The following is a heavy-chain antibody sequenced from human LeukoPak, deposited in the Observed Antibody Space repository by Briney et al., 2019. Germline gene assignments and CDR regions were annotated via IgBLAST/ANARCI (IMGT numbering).Heavy chain of an antibody. CDR2: INWNGGST. Sequence: GGSLRLSCAASGFTFDDYGMSWVRQAPGKGLEWVSGINWNGGSTGYADSVKGRFTISRDNSKNTLYLQMNSLRAEDTAVYYCSSAYDAFDIWGQGTMVTVSS. CDR1: GFTFDDYG. J-gene: IGHJ3*02. D-gene: IGHD3-10*01. CDR3: SSAYDAFDI. V-gene: IGHV3-20*04.